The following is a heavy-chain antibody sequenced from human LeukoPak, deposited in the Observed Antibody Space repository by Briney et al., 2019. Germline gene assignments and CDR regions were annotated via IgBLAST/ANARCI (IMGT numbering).Heavy chain of an antibody. CDR1: GGSISSYY. D-gene: IGHD2-2*01. V-gene: IGHV4-4*07. J-gene: IGHJ4*02. Sequence: SETLSLTCTVSGGSISSYYWSWIRQPAGKGLEWIGRIYTSGSTNYNPSLKSRVTMSVDTSKNQFSLKLSSVTAADTAVYYCARDMGSTSYRNTAFDYWGQGTLVTVSS. CDR3: ARDMGSTSYRNTAFDY. CDR2: IYTSGST.